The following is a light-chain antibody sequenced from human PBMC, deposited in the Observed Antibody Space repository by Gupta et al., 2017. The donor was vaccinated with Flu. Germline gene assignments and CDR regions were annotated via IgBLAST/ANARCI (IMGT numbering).Light chain of an antibody. CDR1: GGDLGGNDP. CDR3: YASEGTNKRE. CDR2: EVS. J-gene: IGLJ3*02. Sequence: SVTISCSGTGGDLGGNDPGSWYQQHPGTVPKLMSDEVSQRHSGVPDRGSGSRSGNTVSMTVFGVQADDEAKYEGYASEGTNKREFGGGTKLTVL. V-gene: IGLV2-8*01.